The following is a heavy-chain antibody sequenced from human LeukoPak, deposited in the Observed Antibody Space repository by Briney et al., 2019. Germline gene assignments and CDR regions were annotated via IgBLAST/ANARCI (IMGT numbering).Heavy chain of an antibody. Sequence: PGGSLRLSCAASGLTFSSYSMNWVRQAPGKGLEWVSSISSSSSYIYYADSVKGRFTISRDNAKNSLYLQMNSLRAEDTAVYYCARGSFGYDSSGYYLYYYYYYGMDVWGQGTTVTVSS. CDR1: GLTFSSYS. CDR3: ARGSFGYDSSGYYLYYYYYYGMDV. V-gene: IGHV3-21*01. CDR2: ISSSSSYI. D-gene: IGHD3-22*01. J-gene: IGHJ6*02.